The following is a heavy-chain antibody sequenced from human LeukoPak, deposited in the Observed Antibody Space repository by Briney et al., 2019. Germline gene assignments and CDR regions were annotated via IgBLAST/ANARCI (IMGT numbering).Heavy chain of an antibody. CDR2: IRYDGSNK. Sequence: GGSLRLSCAASGFTFSSYAMHWVRQAPGQGLEWVAFIRYDGSNKYYADSVKGRFTISRDNSKNTLYLQMNSLRAEDTAVYYCAKDTFYVYSYGPGPTDYWGQGTLVTVSS. CDR1: GFTFSSYA. D-gene: IGHD5-18*01. V-gene: IGHV3-30*02. J-gene: IGHJ4*02. CDR3: AKDTFYVYSYGPGPTDY.